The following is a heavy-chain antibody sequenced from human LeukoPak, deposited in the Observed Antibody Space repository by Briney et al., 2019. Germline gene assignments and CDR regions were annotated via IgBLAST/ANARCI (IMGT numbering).Heavy chain of an antibody. J-gene: IGHJ5*02. CDR1: GFTFSSFA. CDR3: AKGTVTTPYNWFDP. V-gene: IGHV3-23*01. CDR2: IGTTGITT. Sequence: GGSLRLSCAASGFTFSSFAMSWVRQAPGKGLEWFSAIGTTGITTFYADSVKGRFTISRDNSKNTLFLQMNSLRAEDTAVYYCAKGTVTTPYNWFDPWGQGALVTVSS. D-gene: IGHD4-17*01.